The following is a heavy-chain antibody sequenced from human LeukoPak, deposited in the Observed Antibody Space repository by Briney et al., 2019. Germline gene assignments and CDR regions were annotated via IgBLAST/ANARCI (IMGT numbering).Heavy chain of an antibody. Sequence: PGRSLRLSCVASGFTFSSYGMHWVRQAPGKGLEWVAVISYDGSNKYYADSVKGRFTISRDNSKNTLYLQMNSLRAEDTAVYYCAKDEGIVGASYFDYWGQGTLVTVSS. CDR2: ISYDGSNK. CDR3: AKDEGIVGASYFDY. V-gene: IGHV3-30*18. CDR1: GFTFSSYG. J-gene: IGHJ4*02. D-gene: IGHD1-26*01.